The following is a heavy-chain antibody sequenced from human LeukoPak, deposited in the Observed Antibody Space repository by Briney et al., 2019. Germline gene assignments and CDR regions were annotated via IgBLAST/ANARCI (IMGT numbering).Heavy chain of an antibody. Sequence: ASVKVSCKASGYTFTSYGISWVRQAPGQGLEWMGWISAYNGNTNYAQKLQGRVTMTTDTSTSTAYMELRSLRSDDTAVYYCARVVIAAAGRGECGDVWGKGTTVTVSS. J-gene: IGHJ6*04. V-gene: IGHV1-18*01. CDR3: ARVVIAAAGRGECGDV. CDR2: ISAYNGNT. D-gene: IGHD6-13*01. CDR1: GYTFTSYG.